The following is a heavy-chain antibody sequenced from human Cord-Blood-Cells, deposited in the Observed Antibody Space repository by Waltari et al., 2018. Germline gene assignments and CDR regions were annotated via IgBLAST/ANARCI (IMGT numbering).Heavy chain of an antibody. V-gene: IGHV4-61*09. CDR1: GGSISSGSYY. CDR2: NYTRWST. D-gene: IGHD6-6*01. Sequence: QVQLQESGPGLVKPSQTLSLTCTVSGGSISSGSYYWSWIRQPAGKGLEWIGYNYTRWSTYYNPSLHRRVTISLDTSKNQFSLKLSSVTAADTAVYYCARETGYSSSFDYWGQGTLVTVSS. J-gene: IGHJ4*02. CDR3: ARETGYSSSFDY.